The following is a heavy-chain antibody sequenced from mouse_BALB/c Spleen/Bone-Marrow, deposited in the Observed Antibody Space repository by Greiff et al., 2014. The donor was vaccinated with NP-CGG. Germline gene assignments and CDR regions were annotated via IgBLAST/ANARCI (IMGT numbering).Heavy chain of an antibody. J-gene: IGHJ2*01. CDR1: GFTFNTYA. Sequence: EVKLVESGGGLVQPVGSLKLSCVASGFTFNTYAMNWVRQAPGKGLEWVARIKTKSNDYATFYADSVKDSLTISRDDSQNKLYLQMNNVKAEDTAMYYCLRATAYSLDYWGQGTTLTVSS. CDR2: IKTKSNDYAT. V-gene: IGHV10-1*02. CDR3: LRATAYSLDY. D-gene: IGHD1-2*01.